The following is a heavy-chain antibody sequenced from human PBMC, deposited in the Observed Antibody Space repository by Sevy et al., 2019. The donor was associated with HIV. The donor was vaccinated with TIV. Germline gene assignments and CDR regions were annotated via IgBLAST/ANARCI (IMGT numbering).Heavy chain of an antibody. J-gene: IGHJ6*02. D-gene: IGHD4-4*01. Sequence: ASVKVSCKASGYTFTSYGLSWVRQAPGQGLEWMGWISAYNGNTNYAQKLQGRVNMTTDISTTTAYMEMRSLRSDDTAVYYCARDGTGRDSKYAYYYYYGMDVWGQGTTVTVSS. CDR2: ISAYNGNT. CDR3: ARDGTGRDSKYAYYYYYGMDV. CDR1: GYTFTSYG. V-gene: IGHV1-18*01.